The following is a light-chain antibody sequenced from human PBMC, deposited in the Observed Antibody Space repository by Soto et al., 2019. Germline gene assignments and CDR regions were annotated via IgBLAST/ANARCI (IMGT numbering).Light chain of an antibody. Sequence: DIHLTQSPSSLSASVGDRVTITCRASQSISSYLNWYQHKPGKAPKLLIYAASSLQSGVPSRFSGSGSGTDFTLTISSLQPEDFATYYCQQSYSTPYTFGQGTKLEIK. CDR1: QSISSY. V-gene: IGKV1-39*01. CDR3: QQSYSTPYT. CDR2: AAS. J-gene: IGKJ2*01.